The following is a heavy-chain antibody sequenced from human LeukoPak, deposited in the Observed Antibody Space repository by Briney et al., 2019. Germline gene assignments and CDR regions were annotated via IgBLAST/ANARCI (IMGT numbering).Heavy chain of an antibody. CDR2: INYGGST. V-gene: IGHV4-39*01. CDR3: ARQRYDSSGDIHDAFDI. J-gene: IGHJ3*02. CDR1: GGSITSSSYY. Sequence: SETLSLTCTVSGGSITSSSYYWAWIRQPPGKGLEWLGSINYGGSTHYNPFLKSRATISLDTSKNQFSLKLKSVTAADTAVYYCARQRYDSSGDIHDAFDIWGQGTMVTVSS. D-gene: IGHD3-22*01.